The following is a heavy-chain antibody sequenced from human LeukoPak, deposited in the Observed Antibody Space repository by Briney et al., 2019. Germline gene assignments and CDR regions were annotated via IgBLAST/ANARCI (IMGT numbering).Heavy chain of an antibody. CDR1: GFTFSSYE. CDR2: ISSSGSTI. V-gene: IGHV3-48*03. D-gene: IGHD3-22*01. CDR3: ARAYDSSSSFDY. Sequence: PGGPLRLSCAASGFTFSSYEMKWVRQAPGKGLEWVSYISSSGSTIYYADSVKGRFTISRDNAKNSLYLQMNSLRAEDTAVYYCARAYDSSSSFDYWGQGTLVTVSS. J-gene: IGHJ4*02.